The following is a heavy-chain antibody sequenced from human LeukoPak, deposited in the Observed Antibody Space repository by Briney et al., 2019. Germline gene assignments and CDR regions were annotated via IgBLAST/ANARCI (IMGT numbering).Heavy chain of an antibody. V-gene: IGHV3-23*01. Sequence: PGRSLRLSCAASGFTFSSYGMHWVRQAPGKGLEWVSAISGSGGSTYYADSVKGRFTISRDNSKNTLYLQMNSLRVEDTAVYYCASRIVGTPDYFDYWGQGTLVTVSS. CDR2: ISGSGGST. D-gene: IGHD1-26*01. CDR1: GFTFSSYG. J-gene: IGHJ4*02. CDR3: ASRIVGTPDYFDY.